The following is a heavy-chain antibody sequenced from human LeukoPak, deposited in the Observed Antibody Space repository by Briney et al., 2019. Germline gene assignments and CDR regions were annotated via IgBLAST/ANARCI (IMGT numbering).Heavy chain of an antibody. D-gene: IGHD3-3*01. CDR3: ARESTIFGGVYGRDV. CDR2: IYYSGST. Sequence: SETLSLTCTVSGFSISSGGYYWSWIRQHPGKGLEWIGYIYYSGSTYYNPSLKSRVTISVDTSKNQFSLKLSSVTAADTAGYYCARESTIFGGVYGRDVWGQGTTVTVSS. CDR1: GFSISSGGYY. V-gene: IGHV4-31*03. J-gene: IGHJ6*02.